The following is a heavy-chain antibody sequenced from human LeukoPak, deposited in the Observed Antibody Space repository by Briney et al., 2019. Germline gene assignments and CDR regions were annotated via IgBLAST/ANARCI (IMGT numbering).Heavy chain of an antibody. CDR1: GFTFSFNS. Sequence: GGSLRLSCAASGFTFSFNSMHWVRQGPGEGLVWVSRIKRDGSGTTYADSVKGRVTISRDNAKNTLYLQMNSQRAEDTAVYYCARSNGFGMDVWGQGTTVTVSS. V-gene: IGHV3-74*01. CDR3: ARSNGFGMDV. D-gene: IGHD2-8*01. J-gene: IGHJ6*02. CDR2: IKRDGSGT.